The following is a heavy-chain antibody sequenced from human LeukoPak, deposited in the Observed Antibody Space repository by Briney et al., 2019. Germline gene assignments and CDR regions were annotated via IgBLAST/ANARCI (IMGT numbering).Heavy chain of an antibody. CDR3: ASPPKKILRFLKWYYFDY. J-gene: IGHJ4*02. V-gene: IGHV1-69*13. Sequence: SVKVSCKASGGTFSSYAISWVRQAPGQGLEWMGGIIPIFGTANYAQKFQGRVTITADESTSTAYMELSSLRSEDTAVYYCASPPKKILRFLKWYYFDYWGQGTLVTVSS. CDR2: IIPIFGTA. CDR1: GGTFSSYA. D-gene: IGHD3-3*01.